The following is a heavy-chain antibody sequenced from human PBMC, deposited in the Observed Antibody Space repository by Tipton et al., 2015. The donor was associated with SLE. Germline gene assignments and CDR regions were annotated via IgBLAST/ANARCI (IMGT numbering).Heavy chain of an antibody. D-gene: IGHD3-22*01. J-gene: IGHJ4*02. CDR1: GFSISSGYY. CDR3: ARHDYDSNGYYQHYFDY. V-gene: IGHV4-38-2*01. CDR2: IHHTGNA. Sequence: TLSLTCDVSGFSISSGYYWGWIRQPPGKGLEWIGSIHHTGNAYYNPSLKSRVTMSIDTSTNEVFLRLTSVTAADTAVYYCARHDYDSNGYYQHYFDYWGQGTLVTVSS.